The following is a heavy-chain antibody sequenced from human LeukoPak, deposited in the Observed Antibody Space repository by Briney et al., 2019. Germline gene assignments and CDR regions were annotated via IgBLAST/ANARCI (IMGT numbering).Heavy chain of an antibody. Sequence: GGSLRLSCAASGFTFSSYAMHWVRQAPGKGLEWAAVISYDGSNKYYADSVKGRFTISRDNSKNTLYLQMNSLRAEDTAVYYCGGDSSGSDAFDIWGQGTMVTVSS. J-gene: IGHJ3*02. CDR1: GFTFSSYA. CDR3: GGDSSGSDAFDI. D-gene: IGHD3-22*01. CDR2: ISYDGSNK. V-gene: IGHV3-30-3*01.